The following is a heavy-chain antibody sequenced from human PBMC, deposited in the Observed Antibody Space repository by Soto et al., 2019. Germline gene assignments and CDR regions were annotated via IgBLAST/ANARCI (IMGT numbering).Heavy chain of an antibody. Sequence: SEILSLTCTVSGVSLSSGGYYWSWTRQVLGQGLEWLGYIYYSGSSYYNPSLMSRMTISIDASKNQISLELKSVTAADTGIYFCARCVGGEYYFNGLDVWGQGTAVTVSS. V-gene: IGHV4-31*03. CDR3: ARCVGGEYYFNGLDV. CDR2: IYYSGSS. CDR1: GVSLSSGGYY. J-gene: IGHJ6*02. D-gene: IGHD1-26*01.